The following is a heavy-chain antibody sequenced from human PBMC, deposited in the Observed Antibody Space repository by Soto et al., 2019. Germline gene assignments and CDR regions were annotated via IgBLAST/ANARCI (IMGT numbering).Heavy chain of an antibody. CDR1: GYTFTGYY. V-gene: IGHV1-2*04. CDR2: INPNSGGT. J-gene: IGHJ4*02. Sequence: ASVKVSCKASGYTFTGYYMHWVRQAPGQGLEWMGWINPNSGGTNYAQKFQGWVTMTRDTSISTAYMELSRLRSDDTAVYYCARDRGPGYSSSWYYDYWGQGTLVTVSS. D-gene: IGHD6-13*01. CDR3: ARDRGPGYSSSWYYDY.